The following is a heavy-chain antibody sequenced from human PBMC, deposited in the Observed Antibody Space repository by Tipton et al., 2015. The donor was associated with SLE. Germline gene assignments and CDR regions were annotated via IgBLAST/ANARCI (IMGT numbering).Heavy chain of an antibody. CDR2: INHSGST. D-gene: IGHD5-12*01. J-gene: IGHJ3*02. V-gene: IGHV4-61*05. CDR1: VGSISSSSDY. CDR3: ARGHERHYDSPNFDI. Sequence: TLSLTCTVSVGSISSSSDYWSWIRQPPGKGLEWIGEINHSGSTNYNPSLKSRVTISVDTSKNQFSLKLSSVTAADTAVYYCARGHERHYDSPNFDIWGQGTMVTVSS.